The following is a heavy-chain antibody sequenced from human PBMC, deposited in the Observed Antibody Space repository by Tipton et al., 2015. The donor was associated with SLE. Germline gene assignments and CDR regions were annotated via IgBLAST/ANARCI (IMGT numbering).Heavy chain of an antibody. V-gene: IGHV4-59*12. D-gene: IGHD1-14*01. J-gene: IGHJ2*01. CDR2: ISDSGSP. CDR1: TGSMKSFF. CDR3: ARENRYFDL. Sequence: TLSLTCSLSTGSMKSFFWTWIRQSPEKGLEWIGEISDSGSPKYNPSFLSRATMSADSSKKNFSLTLTSVTVADTAVYYCARENRYFDLWGRGTQVTVSS.